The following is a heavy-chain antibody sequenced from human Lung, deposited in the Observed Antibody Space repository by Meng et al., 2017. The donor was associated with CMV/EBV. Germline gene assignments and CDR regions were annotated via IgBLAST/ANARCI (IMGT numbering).Heavy chain of an antibody. CDR1: GYTCTNYG. J-gene: IGHJ4*02. CDR2: INAYNGDT. D-gene: IGHD1-26*01. CDR3: ARVEVGITSGDY. V-gene: IGHV1-18*01. Sequence: VQSVGEVNKPGASVTVSCKASGYTCTNYGITWVQQAPGQGLEWMGWINAYNGDTNYAQTLQGRVTMTTDTSTSTAYMELRSLRSDDTAVYYCARVEVGITSGDYWGQGTLVTVSS.